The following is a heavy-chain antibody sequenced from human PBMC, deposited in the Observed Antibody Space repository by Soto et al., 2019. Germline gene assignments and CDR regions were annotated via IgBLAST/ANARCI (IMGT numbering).Heavy chain of an antibody. V-gene: IGHV3-15*07. CDR3: TTGLRTGTTSRPFDY. J-gene: IGHJ4*02. CDR2: IKSKTDGGTT. D-gene: IGHD1-7*01. Sequence: GGSLRLSCAASGFTFSNARMNWVRQAPGKGLEWVGRIKSKTDGGTTDYAAPVKGRFTISRDDSKNTLYLQMNSLKTEDTAVYYCTTGLRTGTTSRPFDYWGQGTLVTAPQ. CDR1: GFTFSNAR.